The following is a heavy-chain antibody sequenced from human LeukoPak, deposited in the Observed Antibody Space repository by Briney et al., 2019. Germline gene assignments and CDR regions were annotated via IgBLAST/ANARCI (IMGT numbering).Heavy chain of an antibody. J-gene: IGHJ4*02. CDR3: ARDLHWSFGF. Sequence: GGSLRLSCAASGFTFRTYSMNWVRQAPGKGLEWVSYFSTSTGIITYADSVKGRFIISTDNAKNSLYLQMNSLRVEDTAVYYCARDLHWSFGFWGQGALVTVSS. D-gene: IGHD1-1*01. CDR2: FSTSTGII. V-gene: IGHV3-48*01. CDR1: GFTFRTYS.